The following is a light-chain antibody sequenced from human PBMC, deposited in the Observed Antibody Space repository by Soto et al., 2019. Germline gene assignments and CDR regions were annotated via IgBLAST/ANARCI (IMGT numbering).Light chain of an antibody. CDR1: SDDVGGYNY. CDR3: SSYTSTSIVA. J-gene: IGLJ2*01. V-gene: IGLV2-14*03. Sequence: QSALTQPASVSGSPGQSITISCTGTSDDVGGYNYVSWYQQHPGKAPKLMIFDVSNRPSEVSSRFSGSKSGNTASLTISGLQAEDEGDYYCSSYTSTSIVAFGGGTKVTVL. CDR2: DVS.